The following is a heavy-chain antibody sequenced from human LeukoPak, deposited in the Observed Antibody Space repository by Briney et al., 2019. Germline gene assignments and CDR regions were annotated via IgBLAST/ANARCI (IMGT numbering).Heavy chain of an antibody. J-gene: IGHJ5*02. D-gene: IGHD6-13*01. V-gene: IGHV3-30*03. CDR1: GFTFSTYG. CDR3: AREQPGP. Sequence: GGSLRLACAASGFTFSTYGMHWVRQAPGKGLEWVAVISYAGSNKYYADSVKGRFGISRDNVKNTLYLQMNSLRAEDTAVYFCAREQPGPWGQGTLVTVSS. CDR2: ISYAGSNK.